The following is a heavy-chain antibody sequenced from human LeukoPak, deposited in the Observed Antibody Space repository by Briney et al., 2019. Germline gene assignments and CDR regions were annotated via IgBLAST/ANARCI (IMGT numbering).Heavy chain of an antibody. CDR3: AKDRHPYGGNAFDY. CDR1: GFTFSSYW. J-gene: IGHJ4*02. Sequence: AGGSLRLSCAASGFTFSSYWMSWVRQAPGKGLEWVANIKQDGSEKYYVDSVKGRFTISRDNAKNSLYLQMNSLRAEDTAVYYCAKDRHPYGGNAFDYWGQGTLVTVSS. CDR2: IKQDGSEK. D-gene: IGHD4-23*01. V-gene: IGHV3-7*05.